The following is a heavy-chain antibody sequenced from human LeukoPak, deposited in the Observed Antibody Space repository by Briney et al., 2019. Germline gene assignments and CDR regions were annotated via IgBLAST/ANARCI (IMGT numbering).Heavy chain of an antibody. CDR2: ISAYNGNT. V-gene: IGHV1-18*01. J-gene: IGHJ4*02. CDR3: ARISPYYDDSSGYYEDY. CDR1: GYTFTSYG. Sequence: GASVKVSCKASGYTFTSYGISWVRQAPGQGLEWMGWISAYNGNTNYAQKLQGRVTMTTDTSTSTAYMELRSLRSDDTAVYYCARISPYYDDSSGYYEDYWGQGTLVTVSS. D-gene: IGHD3-22*01.